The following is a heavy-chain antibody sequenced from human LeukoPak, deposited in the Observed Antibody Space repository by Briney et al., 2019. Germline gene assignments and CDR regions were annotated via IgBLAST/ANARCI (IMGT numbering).Heavy chain of an antibody. CDR1: GFSVSNNY. Sequence: GGSLRLSCAASGFSVSNNYMSWVRQAPGKGLEWISVIYSGGTTYYADSVRGRFTISRDNSKNTLYLQMNSLRAEDTAVYYCARDIEAAAGHGFDYWGQGTLVIVSS. CDR2: IYSGGTT. V-gene: IGHV3-53*01. CDR3: ARDIEAAAGHGFDY. J-gene: IGHJ4*02. D-gene: IGHD6-13*01.